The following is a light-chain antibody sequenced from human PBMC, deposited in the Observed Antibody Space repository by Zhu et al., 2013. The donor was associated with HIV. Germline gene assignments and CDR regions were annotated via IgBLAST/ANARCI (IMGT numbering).Light chain of an antibody. V-gene: IGKV1-39*01. CDR1: QGIGNF. Sequence: DIQMTQSPPSLSASVGDRVTITCRASQGIGNFLNWYQHKPGKAPRLLIYTASTLHSEVPPRFSASGSGTDFTLTITNLQPEDFAVYYCQQRGSWPLTFGGGTKVEIK. CDR2: TAS. J-gene: IGKJ4*01. CDR3: QQRGSWPLT.